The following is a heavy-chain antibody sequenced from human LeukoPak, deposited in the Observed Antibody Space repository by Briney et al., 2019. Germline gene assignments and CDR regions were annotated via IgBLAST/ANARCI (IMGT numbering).Heavy chain of an antibody. CDR1: VYTFTSYA. Sequence: ASVKVSCKASVYTFTSYAMNWVRQAPGQGLEWMGWINTNTGNPTYAQGFTGRFVFSLDTSVSTAYPQISSLKAEDTALYYCARQWELVICDIWGQGTMVTVSS. J-gene: IGHJ3*02. V-gene: IGHV7-4-1*02. CDR2: INTNTGNP. CDR3: ARQWELVICDI. D-gene: IGHD1-26*01.